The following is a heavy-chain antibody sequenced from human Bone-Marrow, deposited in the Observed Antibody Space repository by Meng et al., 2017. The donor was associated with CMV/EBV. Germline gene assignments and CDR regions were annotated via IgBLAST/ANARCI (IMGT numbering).Heavy chain of an antibody. CDR2: INHNSGGT. V-gene: IGHV1-2*02. D-gene: IGHD2-2*01. Sequence: ASVQVSCKASGGTFTGYYMHWVRQAPGQGLEWMGWINHNSGGTNYAQKFQSRVTMTRDTSISTAYMGLSRLRSDDTAVYYCANGYCSSTSCSGFVYWGQGTLVTVSS. CDR3: ANGYCSSTSCSGFVY. CDR1: GGTFTGYY. J-gene: IGHJ4*02.